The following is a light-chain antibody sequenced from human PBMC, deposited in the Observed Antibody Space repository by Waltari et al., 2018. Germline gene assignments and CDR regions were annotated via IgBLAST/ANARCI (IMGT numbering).Light chain of an antibody. CDR1: RNLLYSPNNKDF. CDR3: QQYYDTPYT. V-gene: IGKV4-1*01. J-gene: IGKJ2*01. CDR2: WAS. Sequence: DIVMTQSPDSLVVSLGERATINCKSSRNLLYSPNNKDFLAGYQQKPGQPPKLLIYWASTREAGGPARFTGSGSGTDFSLTISSLQAEDVAVYYCQQYYDTPYTFGQGTKLEIK.